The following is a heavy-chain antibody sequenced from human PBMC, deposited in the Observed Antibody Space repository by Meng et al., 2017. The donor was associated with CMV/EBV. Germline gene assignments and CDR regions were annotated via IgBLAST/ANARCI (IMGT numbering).Heavy chain of an antibody. CDR1: GFSIRNYA. CDR3: ARDRDYTWFDP. Sequence: GESLKISCAASGFSIRNYAMHWVRQAPGQGLEWMGWINPNSGGTNYAQKFQGRVTMTRDTSISTAYMELSRLRSDDTAVYYCARDRDYTWFDPWGQGTLVTVSS. J-gene: IGHJ5*02. V-gene: IGHV1-2*02. CDR2: INPNSGGT.